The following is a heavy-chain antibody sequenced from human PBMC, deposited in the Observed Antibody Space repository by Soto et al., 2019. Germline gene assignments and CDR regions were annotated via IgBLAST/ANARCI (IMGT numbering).Heavy chain of an antibody. Sequence: ETLSLTCAVSGGSISSYYWSWIRQPPGKGLEWIGHIYYSGSTNYNPSLKSRVTISVGTSKNQFSLKLSSVTAADTAVYYCARSDYYHFDYWGQGTLVTVSS. CDR2: IYYSGST. J-gene: IGHJ4*02. CDR3: ARSDYYHFDY. V-gene: IGHV4-59*01. D-gene: IGHD3-22*01. CDR1: GGSISSYY.